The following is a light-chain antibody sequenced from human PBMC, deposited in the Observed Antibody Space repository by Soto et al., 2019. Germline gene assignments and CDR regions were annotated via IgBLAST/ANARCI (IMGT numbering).Light chain of an antibody. CDR1: QNIYYW. J-gene: IGKJ1*01. CDR2: DAS. CDR3: HHYSGPWT. Sequence: DMQMTQSPSTVSASVGDRVTITCRASQNIYYWLAWYQQKPGKAPKLLMYDASYLEAGVPSRFRGSGSGTEFTLTISGLQPDDFATYFCHHYSGPWTFGQGTKVDIK. V-gene: IGKV1-5*01.